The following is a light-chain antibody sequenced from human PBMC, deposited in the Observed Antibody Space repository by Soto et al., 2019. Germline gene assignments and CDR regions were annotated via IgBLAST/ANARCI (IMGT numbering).Light chain of an antibody. CDR1: SSDVGGYNY. Sequence: QSALTQPASVSGSPGQSITISCTGTSSDVGGYNYVSWYQHHPGKAPKLMISEVSTRPSGVSNRFSGSKSGNTASLTISGLQAEDEADYYCSSFTSSTAVVVGGGTKLTVL. CDR2: EVS. CDR3: SSFTSSTAVV. V-gene: IGLV2-14*01. J-gene: IGLJ2*01.